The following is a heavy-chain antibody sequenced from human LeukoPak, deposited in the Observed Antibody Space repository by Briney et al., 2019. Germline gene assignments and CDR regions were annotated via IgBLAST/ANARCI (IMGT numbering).Heavy chain of an antibody. CDR3: AKAGTAATIDY. CDR1: GFTFSSYG. V-gene: IGHV3-30*18. CDR2: ISYDGNSK. J-gene: IGHJ4*02. Sequence: GGSLRLSCAASGFTFSSYGMHWVRQAPGKGLEWVAIISYDGNSKYYVDSVKGRFTISRDNSKNTLYLQMDSLRAEDTAVYYCAKAGTAATIDYWGQGTLVTVSS. D-gene: IGHD2-15*01.